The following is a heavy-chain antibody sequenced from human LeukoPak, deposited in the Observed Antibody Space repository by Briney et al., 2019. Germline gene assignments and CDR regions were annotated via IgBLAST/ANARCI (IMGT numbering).Heavy chain of an antibody. CDR2: INADGSTT. J-gene: IGHJ4*02. D-gene: IGHD2-2*01. CDR3: AKGRRYQLPDPFDY. Sequence: PGGSLRLSCAASGFTFGNSWVHWVRQAPGKGLVWVSLINADGSTTSYADSVKGRFTISRDNSKNTLYLQMNSLRVDDTAVYYCAKGRRYQLPDPFDYWGQGTLVTVSS. V-gene: IGHV3-74*01. CDR1: GFTFGNSW.